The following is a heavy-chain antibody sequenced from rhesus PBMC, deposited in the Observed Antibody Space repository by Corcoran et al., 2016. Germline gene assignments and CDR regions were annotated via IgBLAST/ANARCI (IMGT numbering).Heavy chain of an antibody. CDR3: ARIGNYNFDF. CDR2: IYGGGRTT. D-gene: IGHD1-44*01. J-gene: IGHJ4*01. CDR1: GGSFGSSH. V-gene: IGHV4-169*01. Sequence: QLQLQESGPGLVKPSEPLSVTCSVSGGSFGSSHWSWIRQAPGKGLGGMGYIYGGGRTTNYNPSLKSRVTLSVDTSKNQFSLKLNSVTAADTAVYYCARIGNYNFDFWGQGLLVTVSS.